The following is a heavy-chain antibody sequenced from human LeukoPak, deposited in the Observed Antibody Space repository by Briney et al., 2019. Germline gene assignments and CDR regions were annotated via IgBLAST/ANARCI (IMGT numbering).Heavy chain of an antibody. J-gene: IGHJ4*02. V-gene: IGHV1-8*01. CDR1: GYTFTNYD. D-gene: IGHD2-15*01. CDR2: MNPNNGNT. Sequence: ASVKVSCKASGYTFTNYDINWVRQATGQGLEWMGWMNPNNGNTGSAQNFQGRLTMIRNTSISTAYMELSSLRSDDTAVYYCARVPPGRANYWGQGTLVTVSS. CDR3: ARVPPGRANY.